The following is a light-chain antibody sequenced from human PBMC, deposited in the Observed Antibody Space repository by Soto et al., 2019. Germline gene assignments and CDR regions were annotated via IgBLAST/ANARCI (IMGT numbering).Light chain of an antibody. CDR3: QQYSSSQGWT. V-gene: IGKV3-20*01. Sequence: EIVLTQSTGTLSLSPGGRATLSCRASQRVRTTYLAWYQQKPGHAPRLLIYNASNRTTGIPDRFSGSGSGTDVTLTIARLEPGDFAVYFCQQYSSSQGWTFGQGTKVDIK. CDR2: NAS. CDR1: QRVRTTY. J-gene: IGKJ1*01.